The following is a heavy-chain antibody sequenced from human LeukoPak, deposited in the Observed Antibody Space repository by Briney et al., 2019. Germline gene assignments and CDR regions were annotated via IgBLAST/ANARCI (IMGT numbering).Heavy chain of an antibody. Sequence: GGSLRLSCAASGFTFSSYSMNWVRQAPGKGLEWVSYINISSSTIYYADSVKGRFTISRDNAKNSLYLQMNSLRAEDTAVYYCARRGYSSSWYVDYWGQGTLVTVSS. V-gene: IGHV3-48*01. D-gene: IGHD6-13*01. CDR3: ARRGYSSSWYVDY. CDR2: INISSSTI. CDR1: GFTFSSYS. J-gene: IGHJ4*02.